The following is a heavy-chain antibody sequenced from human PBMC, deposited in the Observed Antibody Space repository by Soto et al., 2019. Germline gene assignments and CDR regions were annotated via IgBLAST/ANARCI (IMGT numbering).Heavy chain of an antibody. J-gene: IGHJ6*02. V-gene: IGHV1-2*04. D-gene: IGHD2-15*01. CDR2: INPNSGGT. CDR3: ARVGSRYYYGMDV. Sequence: ASVKVSCKASGYTFTGHYMHWVRQAPGQGLEWMGWINPNSGGTNYAQKFQGWVTMTRDTSISTAYMELSRLRSDDTAVYYCARVGSRYYYGMDVWGQGTTVTVSS. CDR1: GYTFTGHY.